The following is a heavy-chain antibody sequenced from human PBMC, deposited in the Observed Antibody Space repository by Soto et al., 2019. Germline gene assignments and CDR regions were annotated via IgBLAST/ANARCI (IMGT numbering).Heavy chain of an antibody. CDR3: AREGNLGRWIQPLDS. D-gene: IGHD2-2*03. V-gene: IGHV4-59*01. J-gene: IGHJ4*02. Sequence: PSETLCITCTVSGGSISSYYWSWIRKPPGKGLEWIGYIYYSGSTNYNPSLKSRVTISVDTSKNQFSLKLISVTTADTAVYFCAREGNLGRWIQPLDSWGQGTLVTVSS. CDR2: IYYSGST. CDR1: GGSISSYY.